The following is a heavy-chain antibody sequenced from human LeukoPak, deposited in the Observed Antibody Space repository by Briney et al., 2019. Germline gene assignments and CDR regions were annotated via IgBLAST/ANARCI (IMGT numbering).Heavy chain of an antibody. D-gene: IGHD2-2*02. CDR1: GFSFSSYS. Sequence: GGSLRLSCEASGFSFSSYSMNWVRQAPGKGLEWVSYISSSSSTIYYVDSVKGRFTISRDNAKNSLYLQMNSLRAEDTAVYYCASLGCSSTRCYNYWGQGTLVTVSS. CDR3: ASLGCSSTRCYNY. V-gene: IGHV3-48*01. J-gene: IGHJ4*02. CDR2: ISSSSSTI.